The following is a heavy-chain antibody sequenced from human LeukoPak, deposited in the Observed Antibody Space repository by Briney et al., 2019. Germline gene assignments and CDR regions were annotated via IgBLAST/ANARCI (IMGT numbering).Heavy chain of an antibody. CDR1: GGTFSSYT. CDR2: IIPILGIA. D-gene: IGHD1-14*01. J-gene: IGHJ4*02. Sequence: SVKVSCKASGGTFSSYTISWVRQAPGQGLEWMGRIIPILGIANYAQKFQGRVTITADKSTSTAHMELSSLRSEDTAVYYCASSRSSDRTVNFDYWGQGTLVTVSS. V-gene: IGHV1-69*02. CDR3: ASSRSSDRTVNFDY.